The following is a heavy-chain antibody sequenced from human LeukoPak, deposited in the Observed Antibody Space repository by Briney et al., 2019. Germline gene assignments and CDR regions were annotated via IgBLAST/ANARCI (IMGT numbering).Heavy chain of an antibody. CDR3: ARSNYYDSSGYPSFDN. V-gene: IGHV3-48*04. CDR1: GFTFSSYS. J-gene: IGHJ4*02. CDR2: ISSSSRTI. Sequence: GGSLRLSCAASGFTFSSYSMNWVRQAPGKGLEWISYISSSSRTIYYADSVKGRFTISRDNAKNSLFLQMNSLRAEDTAVYYCARSNYYDSSGYPSFDNWGQGTLVTVSS. D-gene: IGHD3-22*01.